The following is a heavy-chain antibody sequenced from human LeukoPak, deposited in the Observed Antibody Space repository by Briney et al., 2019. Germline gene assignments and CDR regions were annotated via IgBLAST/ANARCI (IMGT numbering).Heavy chain of an antibody. J-gene: IGHJ5*02. CDR1: GSTFSSYG. D-gene: IGHD6-6*01. CDR3: AKDGLGYSSSSSWFDP. V-gene: IGHV3-30*18. CDR2: ISYDGSNK. Sequence: PGGSLRLSCAASGSTFSSYGMHWVRQAPGKGLEWVAVISYDGSNKYYADSVKGRFTISRDNSKNTLYLQMNSLRAEDTAVYYCAKDGLGYSSSSSWFDPWGQGTLVTVSS.